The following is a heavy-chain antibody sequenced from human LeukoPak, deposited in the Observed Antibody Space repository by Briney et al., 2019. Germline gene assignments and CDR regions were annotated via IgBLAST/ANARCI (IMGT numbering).Heavy chain of an antibody. CDR1: GFTFSDYG. J-gene: IGHJ4*02. Sequence: PWGSLRLSCAASGFTFSDYGMTWVRQAPGKGLEWVSGISGSGGSTYYADSVKGRFIISRANYKNTLYLQMNSLRAEDTALYYCAKGGARAAVTGYFDYWGQGTLVTVSS. V-gene: IGHV3-23*01. CDR3: AKGGARAAVTGYFDY. D-gene: IGHD6-13*01. CDR2: ISGSGGST.